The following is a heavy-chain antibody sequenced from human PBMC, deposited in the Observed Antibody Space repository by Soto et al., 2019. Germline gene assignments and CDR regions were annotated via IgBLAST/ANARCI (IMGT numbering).Heavy chain of an antibody. CDR2: INQDGSQT. CDR3: ARDLALAGNY. D-gene: IGHD6-19*01. J-gene: IGHJ4*02. CDR1: GFTFNNYW. Sequence: GGSLRLSCAASGFTFNNYWMNWVRQAPGKGLEWVANINQDGSQTNYVDSVKGRFTISRDNAKNSLYLQMNSLRAEDTAVYYCARDLALAGNYWGQGVLVTVLL. V-gene: IGHV3-7*03.